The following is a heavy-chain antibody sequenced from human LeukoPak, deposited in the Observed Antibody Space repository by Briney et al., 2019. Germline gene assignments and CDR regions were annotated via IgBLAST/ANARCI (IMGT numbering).Heavy chain of an antibody. CDR3: AKDSSIAAAGYFGY. D-gene: IGHD6-13*01. Sequence: GGSLRLSCAASGFTFSNYGMHWVRQAPGKGLEWVAFIRYDEINKYYADSVKGRFTISRDNSKNTLYLQMNSLRAEDTAVYYCAKDSSIAAAGYFGYWGQGTLVTVSS. J-gene: IGHJ4*02. V-gene: IGHV3-30*02. CDR1: GFTFSNYG. CDR2: IRYDEINK.